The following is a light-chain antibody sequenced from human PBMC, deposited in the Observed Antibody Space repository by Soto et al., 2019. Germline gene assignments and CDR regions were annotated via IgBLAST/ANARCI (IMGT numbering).Light chain of an antibody. CDR1: QRITGW. Sequence: DIQMTQSPSTLSASVGDRVTITCRASQRITGWLAWYQQKPGKAPKLLIYKASSLESGVPSRFSGSGSGTDFTLTISSLQPEDFATYYCQQSYSTPPTFGQGTKVDIK. J-gene: IGKJ1*01. CDR2: KAS. CDR3: QQSYSTPPT. V-gene: IGKV1-5*03.